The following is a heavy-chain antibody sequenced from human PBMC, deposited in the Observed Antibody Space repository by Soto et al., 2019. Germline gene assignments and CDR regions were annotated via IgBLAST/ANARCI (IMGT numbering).Heavy chain of an antibody. Sequence: ASVKVSCKASGYTFTDYYMHWLRQAPGQGLEWMGWINPNSGCTNYAQKFQGRVTMTRDTSISTAYMELSRLRSDDTAVYYCARKLELRGSYYYYYDMDVWGQGTTVTVSS. CDR2: INPNSGCT. CDR1: GYTFTDYY. CDR3: ARKLELRGSYYYYYDMDV. J-gene: IGHJ6*02. D-gene: IGHD1-7*01. V-gene: IGHV1-2*02.